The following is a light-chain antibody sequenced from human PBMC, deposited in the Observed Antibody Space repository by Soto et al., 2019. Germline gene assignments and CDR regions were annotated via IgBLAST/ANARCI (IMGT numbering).Light chain of an antibody. J-gene: IGLJ2*01. Sequence: QSALTQPASVSGSPGQSVTISCTGTSSDVGGYNYVSWYQQHPGKAPQLMIYDVSNRPSGSSNRFSGSKSGDTASLTISGLQAEDEDDYYCSSYSSSSTLVFGGGTKLTVL. CDR1: SSDVGGYNY. CDR2: DVS. V-gene: IGLV2-14*01. CDR3: SSYSSSSTLV.